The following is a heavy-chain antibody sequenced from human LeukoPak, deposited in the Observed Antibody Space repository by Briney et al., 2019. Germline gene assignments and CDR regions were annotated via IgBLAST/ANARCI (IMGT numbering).Heavy chain of an antibody. CDR3: ARGIAAAGTAY. Sequence: SGGSLRLSCAASGFTFSSYSMNWVRQAPGKGLEWVSYISSSSSTIKYADPVKGRFTISRDNAKNSLYLQMNSLRAEDTAVYYCARGIAAAGTAYWGQGTLVTVSS. CDR2: ISSSSSTI. J-gene: IGHJ4*02. V-gene: IGHV3-48*01. CDR1: GFTFSSYS. D-gene: IGHD6-13*01.